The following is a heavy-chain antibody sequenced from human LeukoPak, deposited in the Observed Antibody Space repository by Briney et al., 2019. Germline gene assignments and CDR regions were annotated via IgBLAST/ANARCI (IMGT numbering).Heavy chain of an antibody. D-gene: IGHD3-22*01. CDR1: GYTFTSYY. J-gene: IGHJ5*02. CDR2: ISAYNGNT. Sequence: GASVKVSCKASGYTFTSYYMHWVRQAPGQGLEWMGWISAYNGNTNYAQKLQGRVTMTTDTSTSTAYMELRSLRSDDTAVYYCARDYYYDSSGYLFRDTGHDWFDPWGQGTLVTVSS. CDR3: ARDYYYDSSGYLFRDTGHDWFDP. V-gene: IGHV1-18*04.